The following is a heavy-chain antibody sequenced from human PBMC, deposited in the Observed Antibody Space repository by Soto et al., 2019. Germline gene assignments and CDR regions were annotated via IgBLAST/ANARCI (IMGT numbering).Heavy chain of an antibody. D-gene: IGHD3-22*01. Sequence: SETLSLTCTVSGDSISRYYWSWIRQPAGKGLEWIGRVYTSGSTNYNPSLKSRVTMSVDTSKNQFSLKLSSVTAADTAVYYCARVGPWVPYYYDSSPYTFENWFDPWGQGTLVTVSS. CDR1: GDSISRYY. J-gene: IGHJ5*02. CDR3: ARVGPWVPYYYDSSPYTFENWFDP. V-gene: IGHV4-4*07. CDR2: VYTSGST.